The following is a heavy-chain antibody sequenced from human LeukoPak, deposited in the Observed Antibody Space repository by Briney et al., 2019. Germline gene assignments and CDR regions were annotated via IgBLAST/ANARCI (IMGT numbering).Heavy chain of an antibody. CDR3: ALRVSVPGGFDS. CDR1: GFDFDDFA. CDR2: VSWDGGST. Sequence: GGSLRLSCAASGFDFDDFAMHWVRQAPGKGLEWISLVSWDGGSTYYSDSVKGRFTISRDNSKNSLSLQMNSLRAEDTAVYYCALRVSVPGGFDSWGQGTLVTVSS. V-gene: IGHV3-43D*03. D-gene: IGHD6-19*01. J-gene: IGHJ4*02.